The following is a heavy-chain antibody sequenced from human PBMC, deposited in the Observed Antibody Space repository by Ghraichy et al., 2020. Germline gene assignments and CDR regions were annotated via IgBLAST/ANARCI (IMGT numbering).Heavy chain of an antibody. Sequence: ASVKVSCKASGYTFTSSAMHWVRQAPGQRLEWMGWINAGNGNTKYSQKFQGRVTITRDTSASTAYMELSSLRSEDTAVYYCARDPNPYYDSSGYYSKFDYWGQGTLVTVSS. CDR1: GYTFTSSA. D-gene: IGHD3-22*01. J-gene: IGHJ4*02. CDR3: ARDPNPYYDSSGYYSKFDY. CDR2: INAGNGNT. V-gene: IGHV1-3*01.